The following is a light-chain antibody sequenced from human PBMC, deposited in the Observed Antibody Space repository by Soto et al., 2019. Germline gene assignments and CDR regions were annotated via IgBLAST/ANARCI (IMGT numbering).Light chain of an antibody. J-gene: IGKJ1*01. CDR1: QSISSY. CDR3: QQSYSTPWT. Sequence: DIQMTQSPSSLYASVGDRVTITCRASQSISSYLNWYQQKPGKAPMLLIYAASSLQSGVPSRFSGSGSGTDFTLTISSLQPEDFATYYCQQSYSTPWTFGQGTKVEIK. V-gene: IGKV1-39*01. CDR2: AAS.